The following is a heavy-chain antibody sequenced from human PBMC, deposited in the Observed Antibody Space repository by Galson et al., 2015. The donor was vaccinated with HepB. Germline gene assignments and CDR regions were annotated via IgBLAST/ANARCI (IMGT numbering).Heavy chain of an antibody. V-gene: IGHV1-69*04. CDR2: IIPILGIA. J-gene: IGHJ6*02. D-gene: IGHD3-9*01. CDR3: ARELFTSNYDILTGYPYYYGMDV. CDR1: GGTFSSYT. Sequence: SVKVSCKASGGTFSSYTISWVRQAPGQGLEWMGRIIPILGIANYAQKFQGRVTITADKSTSTAYMELSSLRSEDTAVYYCARELFTSNYDILTGYPYYYGMDVWGQGTTVTVSS.